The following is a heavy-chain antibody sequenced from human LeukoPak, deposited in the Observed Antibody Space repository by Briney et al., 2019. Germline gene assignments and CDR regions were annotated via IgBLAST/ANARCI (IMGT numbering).Heavy chain of an antibody. Sequence: PGGSLRLSCAVSGFTFSSYWMTWVRQAPGKGLEWVANIKQDGSEKNYVASVKGRFTISRDNAKNSLYLQMNSLRAEDTAVYYCAREFGWSFDYWGQGTLVTVSS. V-gene: IGHV3-7*01. D-gene: IGHD6-19*01. J-gene: IGHJ4*02. CDR1: GFTFSSYW. CDR2: IKQDGSEK. CDR3: AREFGWSFDY.